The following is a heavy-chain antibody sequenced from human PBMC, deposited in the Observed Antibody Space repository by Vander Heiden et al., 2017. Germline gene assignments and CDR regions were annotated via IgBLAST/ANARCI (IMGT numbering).Heavy chain of an antibody. CDR3: AKDPRYCSGGSCGGTYYFDY. CDR2: ISGSGGST. D-gene: IGHD2-15*01. J-gene: IGHJ4*02. Sequence: NSWVRQAPGKGLEWVSAISGSGGSTYYADSVKGRFTISRDNSKNTLYLQRNSLRAEDTAVYYCAKDPRYCSGGSCGGTYYFDYWGQGTLVTVSS. V-gene: IGHV3-23*01.